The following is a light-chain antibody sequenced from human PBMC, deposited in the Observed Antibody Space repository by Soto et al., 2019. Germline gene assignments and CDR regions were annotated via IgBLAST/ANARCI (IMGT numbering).Light chain of an antibody. CDR1: QSVRSN. J-gene: IGKJ1*01. CDR3: QQYNKWPPWT. Sequence: EIVMTQSPATLSVSPGERATLSCRASQSVRSNLAWYQQKPGQAPRLLIYGASTRATGIPARFSGGGSGTEFTLTITSLQSEDFAVYYCQQYNKWPPWTFGQGTKVEIK. CDR2: GAS. V-gene: IGKV3-15*01.